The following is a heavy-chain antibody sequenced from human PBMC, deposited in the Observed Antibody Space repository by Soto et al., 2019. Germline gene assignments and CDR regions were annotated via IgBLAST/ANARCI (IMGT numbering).Heavy chain of an antibody. CDR2: ISYDGSNK. J-gene: IGHJ4*02. V-gene: IGHV3-30-3*01. CDR3: ARVYYYDSSGYFDY. D-gene: IGHD3-22*01. CDR1: GXTFSSYA. Sequence: GSLRISCAASGXTFSSYAMHWVRQAPGKGLEWVAVISYDGSNKYYADSVKGRFTISRDNSKNTLYLQMNSLRDEETAVYYCARVYYYDSSGYFDYWGQGTLVTV.